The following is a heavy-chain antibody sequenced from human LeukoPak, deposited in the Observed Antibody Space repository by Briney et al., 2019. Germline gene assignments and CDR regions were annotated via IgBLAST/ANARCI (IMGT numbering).Heavy chain of an antibody. Sequence: RPGGSLRLSCAASGFNFDDHGMSWVRQTPGKGLEWVSGINWNGGSTGYGDSVKGRFTISRDNAKNSLYMQMNSLRAEDTALYYCASGDRNGWYFDCWGQGTLVTVSS. CDR3: ASGDRNGWYFDC. D-gene: IGHD6-19*01. CDR2: INWNGGST. J-gene: IGHJ4*02. CDR1: GFNFDDHG. V-gene: IGHV3-20*04.